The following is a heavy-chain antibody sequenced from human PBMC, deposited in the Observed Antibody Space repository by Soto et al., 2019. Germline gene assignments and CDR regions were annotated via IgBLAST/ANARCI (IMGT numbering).Heavy chain of an antibody. CDR1: GFTFRRYS. CDR3: AIGYGPPDRHSFSAMAF. J-gene: IGHJ6*02. D-gene: IGHD4-17*01. Sequence: PGGSLRLSCAASGFTFRRYSMSWIRQAPGEGLECVLSISSINTYIYYTDSVKGRFTISRDNAKNSLYLQMNSLRAEDTAVDYNAIGYGPPDRHSFSAMAFWSEGTT. V-gene: IGHV3-21*01. CDR2: ISSINTYI.